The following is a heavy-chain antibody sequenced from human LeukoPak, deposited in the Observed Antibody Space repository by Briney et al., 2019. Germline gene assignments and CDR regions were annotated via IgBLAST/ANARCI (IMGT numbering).Heavy chain of an antibody. CDR2: ISAYNGNT. Sequence: GASVKVSCKASGYTFTSYGISWVRQAPGQGLEWMGWISAYNGNTNYAQKLQGRVTMTTETSTSTAYMELRSLRSDDKAVYYCARDRGYSGYDIDYYGMDVWGKGTTVTVYS. CDR1: GYTFTSYG. CDR3: ARDRGYSGYDIDYYGMDV. V-gene: IGHV1-18*04. J-gene: IGHJ6*04. D-gene: IGHD5-12*01.